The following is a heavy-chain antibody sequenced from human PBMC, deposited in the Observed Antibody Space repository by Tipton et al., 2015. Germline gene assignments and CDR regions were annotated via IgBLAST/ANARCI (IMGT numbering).Heavy chain of an antibody. CDR2: IYYSGTT. Sequence: TLSLTCTVSGGSISTYYWSWIRQSPGKGLEWIGHIYYSGTTNYNPSLKTRVTISVDTSKNQFSLKLTSVTAADTAVYYCASRRYSYGSKKTWFDPWGQGTLVTVSS. CDR3: ASRRYSYGSKKTWFDP. V-gene: IGHV4-59*12. CDR1: GGSISTYY. D-gene: IGHD3-10*01. J-gene: IGHJ5*02.